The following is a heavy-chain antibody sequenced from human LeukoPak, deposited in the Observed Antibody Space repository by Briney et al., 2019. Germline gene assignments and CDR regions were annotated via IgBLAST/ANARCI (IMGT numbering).Heavy chain of an antibody. Sequence: SQTLSLTCAVPGGSISSGGHSWSWIRQPPGKGLEWIGYIFYSGNLYYNPSLKSRVTLSVDRSKNQFSLKLSSVPAADTAVYYCARGYSGYDIAFDIWGQGTMVTVSS. V-gene: IGHV4-30-2*01. CDR2: IFYSGNL. J-gene: IGHJ3*02. D-gene: IGHD5-12*01. CDR3: ARGYSGYDIAFDI. CDR1: GGSISSGGHS.